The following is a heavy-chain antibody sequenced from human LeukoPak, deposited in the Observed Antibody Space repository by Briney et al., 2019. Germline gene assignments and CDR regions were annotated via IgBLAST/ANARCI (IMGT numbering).Heavy chain of an antibody. CDR3: ARDRRGSAWIDY. Sequence: SETLSLTCAVYGGSFSVYYWSWIRQPPGKGLEWIGEINHSGSTNYNPSLKSRVTISVDTSKNQFSLKLSSVTAADTAAYYCARDRRGSAWIDYWGQGTLVTVSS. J-gene: IGHJ4*02. CDR1: GGSFSVYY. D-gene: IGHD6-19*01. CDR2: INHSGST. V-gene: IGHV4-34*01.